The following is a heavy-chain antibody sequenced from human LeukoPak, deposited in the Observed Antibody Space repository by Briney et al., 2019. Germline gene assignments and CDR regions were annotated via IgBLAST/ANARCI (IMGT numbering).Heavy chain of an antibody. Sequence: GGSLRLSCAASGCTFSSYWMSWVRQAPGKGLEWVANTKQDGSKKYYVDSVKGRFTISRDNAKNSLYLQMNSLRAEDTAVYYCARDSSGYYYPDAFDIWGQGTMVTVSS. CDR3: ARDSSGYYYPDAFDI. D-gene: IGHD3-22*01. CDR2: TKQDGSKK. V-gene: IGHV3-7*04. J-gene: IGHJ3*02. CDR1: GCTFSSYW.